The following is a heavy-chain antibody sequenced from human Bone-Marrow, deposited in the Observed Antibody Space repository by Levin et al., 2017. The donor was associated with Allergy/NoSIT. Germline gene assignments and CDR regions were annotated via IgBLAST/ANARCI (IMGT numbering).Heavy chain of an antibody. Sequence: SQTLSLTCAISGDSVSSNSAAWNWIRQSPSRGLEWLGRTYYRSKWYNDYAVSVKSRITINPDTSKNQFSLQLNSVTPEDTAVYYCARKRVGSGSANYYYYYGMDVWGQGTTVTVSS. V-gene: IGHV6-1*01. CDR1: GDSVSSNSAA. CDR2: TYYRSKWYN. D-gene: IGHD6-19*01. CDR3: ARKRVGSGSANYYYYYGMDV. J-gene: IGHJ6*02.